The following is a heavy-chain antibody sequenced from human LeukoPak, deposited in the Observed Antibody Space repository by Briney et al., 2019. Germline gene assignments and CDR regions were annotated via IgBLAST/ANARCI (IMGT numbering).Heavy chain of an antibody. Sequence: PSQTLSLICTMSGGGNSITDYYWSWIRQPPGKGLEWLGYVYHRGSTDYSPSLKSRLIISLDTSKSQFSLRLSSVTAADTAVYYCARGGYDNSGSFGSFDAFDIWGQGTMVTVSS. CDR2: VYHRGST. V-gene: IGHV4-59*01. CDR3: ARGGYDNSGSFGSFDAFDI. CDR1: GGGNSITDYY. J-gene: IGHJ3*02. D-gene: IGHD3-22*01.